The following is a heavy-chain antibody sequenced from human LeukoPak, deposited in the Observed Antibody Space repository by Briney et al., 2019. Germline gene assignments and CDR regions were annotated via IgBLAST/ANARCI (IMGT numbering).Heavy chain of an antibody. J-gene: IGHJ4*02. CDR1: GFTFSSYA. Sequence: PGGSLRLSCAASGFTFSSYAMSWVRQAPGKGLEWVSAISGSGGSTYYADSVKGRFTISRDSSKNTLYLQMNSLRAEDTAVYYCAKDRRYCSGGSCYLFFDYWGQGTLVTVSS. D-gene: IGHD2-15*01. CDR3: AKDRRYCSGGSCYLFFDY. V-gene: IGHV3-23*01. CDR2: ISGSGGST.